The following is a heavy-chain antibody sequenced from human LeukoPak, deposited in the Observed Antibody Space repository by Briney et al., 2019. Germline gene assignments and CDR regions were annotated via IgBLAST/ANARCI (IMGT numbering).Heavy chain of an antibody. Sequence: GASVKVSCKASGGTFSSYAISWVRQAPGQGLEWIGGIIPIFGTANYAQKFQGRVTITADESTSTAYMELSSLRSEDTAVYYCAPIPYYDSSLGHWGQGTLVTVSS. V-gene: IGHV1-69*13. CDR3: APIPYYDSSLGH. CDR1: GGTFSSYA. D-gene: IGHD3-22*01. J-gene: IGHJ4*02. CDR2: IIPIFGTA.